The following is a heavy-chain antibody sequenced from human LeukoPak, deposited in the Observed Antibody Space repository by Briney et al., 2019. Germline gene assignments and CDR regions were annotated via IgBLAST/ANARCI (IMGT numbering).Heavy chain of an antibody. D-gene: IGHD6-13*01. J-gene: IGHJ4*02. Sequence: ASVKVSCKASGYTFTSYAMHWVRQAPGQRREWVGWINAGNGNTKYSQKFQGRVTITRDTSASTAYMELSSLRSEDTAVYYCAGGRASSSWLSDYWGQGTLVTVSS. CDR2: INAGNGNT. CDR1: GYTFTSYA. V-gene: IGHV1-3*01. CDR3: AGGRASSSWLSDY.